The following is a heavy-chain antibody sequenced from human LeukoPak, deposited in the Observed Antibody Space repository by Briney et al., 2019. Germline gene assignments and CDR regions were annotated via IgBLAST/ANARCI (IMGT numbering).Heavy chain of an antibody. CDR2: IWYDGSNK. D-gene: IGHD6-13*01. CDR1: GFIFSSYS. CDR3: ARGYSSSWYKDY. Sequence: PGGSLRLSCAASGFIFSSYSMNWVRQAPGKGLEWVAVIWYDGSNKYYADSVKGRFTISRDNSKNTLYLQMNSLRAEDTAVYYCARGYSSSWYKDYWGQGTLVTVSS. V-gene: IGHV3-33*08. J-gene: IGHJ4*02.